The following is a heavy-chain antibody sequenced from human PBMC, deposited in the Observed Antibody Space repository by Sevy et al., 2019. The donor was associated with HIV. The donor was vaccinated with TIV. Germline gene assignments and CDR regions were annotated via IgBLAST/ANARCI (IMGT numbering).Heavy chain of an antibody. CDR3: ARDHYYDSSVYYLGKYFDY. Sequence: GGSLRLSCAASGFTFSSYSMNWVRQAPGKGLEWVSSISSSSSYIYYADSVKGRFTISRDNAKNSLYLQMNSLRAEDTAVYYCARDHYYDSSVYYLGKYFDYWGQGTLVTVSS. CDR2: ISSSSSYI. V-gene: IGHV3-21*01. J-gene: IGHJ4*02. D-gene: IGHD3-22*01. CDR1: GFTFSSYS.